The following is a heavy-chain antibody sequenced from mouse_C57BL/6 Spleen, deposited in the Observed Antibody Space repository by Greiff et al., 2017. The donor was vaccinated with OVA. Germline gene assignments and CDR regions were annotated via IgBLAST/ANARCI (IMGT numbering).Heavy chain of an antibody. J-gene: IGHJ1*03. CDR3: ARTPNNGHWYFDV. D-gene: IGHD1-1*02. CDR2: INPSTGGT. CDR1: GYSFTGYY. Sequence: VQLQQSGPELVKPGASVKISCKASGYSFTGYYMNWVKQSPEKSLEWIGEINPSTGGTTYNQKFKAKATLTVDKSSSTAYMQLKSLTSEDSAVYYCARTPNNGHWYFDVWGTGTTVTVSS. V-gene: IGHV1-42*01.